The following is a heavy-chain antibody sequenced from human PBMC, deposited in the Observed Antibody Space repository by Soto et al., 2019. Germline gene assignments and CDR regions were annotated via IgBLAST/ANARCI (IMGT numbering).Heavy chain of an antibody. Sequence: SGGSLRLSCAASGFTFSSYGMHWVRQAPGKGLEWVAVISYDGSNKYYADSVKGRFTISRDNSKNTLYLQMNSLRAEDTAVYYCAKPTGYSSSWYGTLTYWGQGXLVTVSS. CDR3: AKPTGYSSSWYGTLTY. J-gene: IGHJ4*02. D-gene: IGHD6-13*01. CDR2: ISYDGSNK. CDR1: GFTFSSYG. V-gene: IGHV3-30*18.